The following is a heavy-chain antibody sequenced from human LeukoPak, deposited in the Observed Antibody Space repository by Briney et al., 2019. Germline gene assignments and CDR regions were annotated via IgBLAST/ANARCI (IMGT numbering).Heavy chain of an antibody. V-gene: IGHV4-39*01. J-gene: IGHJ4*02. CDR2: IYYSGGT. CDR3: ARHHRPYSDYVGVAY. D-gene: IGHD4-11*01. Sequence: PSETLSLTCGVSGGSMTSIAYYWAWIRQPPGKGLEWVGSIYYSGGTYYHPSLRSRVTMSIDTSNNAFSLKLNSVTAAGTAVYFCARHHRPYSDYVGVAYWGQGTLVTVSS. CDR1: GGSMTSIAYY.